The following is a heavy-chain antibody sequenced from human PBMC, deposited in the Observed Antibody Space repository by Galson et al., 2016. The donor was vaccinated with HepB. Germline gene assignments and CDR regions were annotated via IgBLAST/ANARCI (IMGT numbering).Heavy chain of an antibody. J-gene: IGHJ4*02. V-gene: IGHV4-34*01. CDR2: INHSGST. CDR3: ARGAVGRSGYLSLDY. CDR1: GGSLSGYY. D-gene: IGHD3-3*01. Sequence: SETLSLTCAVYGGSLSGYYWSWIRQPPGKGLEWIGEINHSGSTNYNPSLKSRVTISVDTSKNQFSLKLSSVTATDTAVYYCARGAVGRSGYLSLDYWGQGTLVTVSS.